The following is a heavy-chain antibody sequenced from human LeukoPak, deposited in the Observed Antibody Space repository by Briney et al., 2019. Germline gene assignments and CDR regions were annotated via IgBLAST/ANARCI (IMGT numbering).Heavy chain of an antibody. V-gene: IGHV4-38-2*02. D-gene: IGHD3-3*01. CDR2: IYHSGST. CDR1: GYSISSGYH. CDR3: ARDKSPRFEAAANWFDP. Sequence: PSETLSLTCTVSGYSISSGYHWGWIRQPPGKGLEWIGSIYHSGSTYYNPSLKSRVTISVDTSKNQFSLKLSSVTAADTAVYYCARDKSPRFEAAANWFDPWGQGTLVTVSS. J-gene: IGHJ5*02.